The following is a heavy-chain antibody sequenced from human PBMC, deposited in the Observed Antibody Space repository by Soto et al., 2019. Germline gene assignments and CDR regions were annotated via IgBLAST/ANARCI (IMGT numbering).Heavy chain of an antibody. J-gene: IGHJ6*02. CDR1: GFTFSSYG. CDR3: AREGYYYDSSGYYPKVDMDV. D-gene: IGHD3-22*01. V-gene: IGHV3-33*01. Sequence: VQLVESGGGVVQPGRSLRLSCAASGFTFSSYGMHWVRQAPGKGLEWVAVIWYDGSNKYYADSVKGRFTISRDNSKNTLYLQMNSLRAEDTAVYYCAREGYYYDSSGYYPKVDMDVWGQGTTVTVSS. CDR2: IWYDGSNK.